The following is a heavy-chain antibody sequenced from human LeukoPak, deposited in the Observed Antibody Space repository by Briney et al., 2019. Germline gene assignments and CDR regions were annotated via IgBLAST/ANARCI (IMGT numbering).Heavy chain of an antibody. D-gene: IGHD3-22*01. V-gene: IGHV1-18*01. CDR3: ARRSDMPLFYDSSDDSWGSIDY. CDR2: ISDYNGDT. J-gene: IGHJ4*02. CDR1: GYTFSSYG. Sequence: ASVKVSCKASGYTFSSYGISWVRQAPGQGLEWMGWISDYNGDTHYAQKFQGRVTMTTDTSTSTAYMELRSLRSDDTAVYYCARRSDMPLFYDSSDDSWGSIDYWGQGTLVTVSS.